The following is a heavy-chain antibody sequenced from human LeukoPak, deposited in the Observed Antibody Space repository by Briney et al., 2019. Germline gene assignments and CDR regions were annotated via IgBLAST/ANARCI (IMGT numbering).Heavy chain of an antibody. CDR3: AKRVTTVEPSVVDV. V-gene: IGHV3-23*01. CDR2: IGGDSCCA. CDR1: GFTFSSYA. D-gene: IGHD4-23*01. Sequence: GGSLRLSCAASGFTFSSYAMTWVRQAPGKGLEWLSAIGGDSCCASYPDSVKGRFTISRDNSKNTLYLRMNSLRAEDTAVYFCAKRVTTVEPSVVDVWGQGTAVTVSS. J-gene: IGHJ6*02.